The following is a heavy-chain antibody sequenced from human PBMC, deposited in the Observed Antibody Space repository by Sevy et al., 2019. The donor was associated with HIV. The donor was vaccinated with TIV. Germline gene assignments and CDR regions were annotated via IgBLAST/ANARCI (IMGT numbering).Heavy chain of an antibody. CDR2: FDPEDGET. CDR1: GYTLTELS. CDR3: ATGGYSGSYSNRGLMVY. D-gene: IGHD1-26*01. J-gene: IGHJ4*02. Sequence: ASVKVSCKVSGYTLTELSMHWVRQAPGKGLEWMGGFDPEDGETIYAQKFQGRVTMTEDTSTDTAYMELSSLRSEDTAVYYCATGGYSGSYSNRGLMVYWGQGTLVTVSS. V-gene: IGHV1-24*01.